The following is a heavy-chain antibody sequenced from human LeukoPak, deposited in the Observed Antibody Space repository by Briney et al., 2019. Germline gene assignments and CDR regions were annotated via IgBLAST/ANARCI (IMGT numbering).Heavy chain of an antibody. D-gene: IGHD6-19*01. CDR1: GFTFSSYG. J-gene: IGHJ4*02. CDR3: ARSRAVYDY. CDR2: IWYDGSNK. V-gene: IGHV3-33*01. Sequence: PGGSLRLSCAASGFTFSSYGMHWVRQAPGKGLEWEAVIWYDGSNKYYADSVKGRFTISRDDSKNTLYLQMNSLRVEDTAVYYCARSRAVYDYWGQGTLVTVSS.